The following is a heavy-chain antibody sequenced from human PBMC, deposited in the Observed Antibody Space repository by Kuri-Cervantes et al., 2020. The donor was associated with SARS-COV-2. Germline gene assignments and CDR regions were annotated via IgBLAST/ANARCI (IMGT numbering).Heavy chain of an antibody. Sequence: GESLKISCAASGFTFSSYDMNWVRQAPGKGLEWVPYIRSSSSIIYYADSVKGRFTVSRDNVKNSLYLQMNSLRAEDTAVYFCARVDPRTDAYNHYYYGMDVWGQGTTVTVSS. V-gene: IGHV3-48*01. CDR3: ARVDPRTDAYNHYYYGMDV. CDR1: GFTFSSYD. CDR2: IRSSSSII. J-gene: IGHJ6*02. D-gene: IGHD5-24*01.